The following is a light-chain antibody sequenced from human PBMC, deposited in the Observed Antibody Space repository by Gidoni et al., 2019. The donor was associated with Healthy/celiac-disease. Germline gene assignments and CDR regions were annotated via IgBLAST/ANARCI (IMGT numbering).Light chain of an antibody. CDR1: QSVSSN. CDR3: QQYNNWPPTIT. V-gene: IGKV3-15*01. CDR2: GAS. Sequence: PATLSVSPGERATLSCRASQSVSSNLAWYQQKPGQAPSLLIYGASTRATGIPARFSGRGSGTEFTLTISSLQSEDFAVYYCQQYNNWPPTITFGQGTRLEIK. J-gene: IGKJ5*01.